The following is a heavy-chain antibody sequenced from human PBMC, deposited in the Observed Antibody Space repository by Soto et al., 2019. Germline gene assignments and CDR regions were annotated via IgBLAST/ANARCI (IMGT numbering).Heavy chain of an antibody. V-gene: IGHV3-23*01. J-gene: IGHJ4*02. Sequence: PGGSLRLSXAASGFTLSSYAMSWVRQAPGKGLEWVSAISGSGGSTYYADSVKGRFTISRDNSKNTLYLQMNSLRAEDTAVYYCAKVRYYYDSSDSFDYWGQGTLVTVSS. CDR1: GFTLSSYA. CDR3: AKVRYYYDSSDSFDY. CDR2: ISGSGGST. D-gene: IGHD3-22*01.